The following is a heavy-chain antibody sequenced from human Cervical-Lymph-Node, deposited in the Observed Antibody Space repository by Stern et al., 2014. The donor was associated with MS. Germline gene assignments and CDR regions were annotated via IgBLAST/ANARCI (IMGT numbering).Heavy chain of an antibody. CDR1: GFTFSSYA. CDR2: ISGSGDST. J-gene: IGHJ4*02. CDR3: AKEGILVASFDY. D-gene: IGHD6-19*01. V-gene: IGHV3-23*04. Sequence: EVQLEESGGSLVQPGGSLRLSCAASGFTFSSYAMSWVRQAPGKGLEWVSAISGSGDSTYYADSVKGRFTISRDNSKNTLYPQMNSLRADDTAVYYCAKEGILVASFDYWGQGTLVTVSS.